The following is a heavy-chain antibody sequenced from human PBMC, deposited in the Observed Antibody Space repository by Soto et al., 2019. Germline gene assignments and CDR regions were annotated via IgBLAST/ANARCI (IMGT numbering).Heavy chain of an antibody. Sequence: QVQVVESGGGVVQPGRSLRLSCAASGFTFTNYAMHWVRQAPGKGLEWVAVIWYDGSNENYVDSVKGRFIISRDNSKNMLYLQMNSLRAEDTALYHCARETEGLDYWGQGTLVTVSS. CDR3: ARETEGLDY. V-gene: IGHV3-33*01. CDR1: GFTFTNYA. J-gene: IGHJ4*02. CDR2: IWYDGSNE.